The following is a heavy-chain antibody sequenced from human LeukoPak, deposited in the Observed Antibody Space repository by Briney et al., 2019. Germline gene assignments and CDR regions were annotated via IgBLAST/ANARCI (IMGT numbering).Heavy chain of an antibody. Sequence: GESLKISCKGSGYSFASYWIGWVRQMPGKGLERMGIVYPSDSDTRYSPSFQGQVTISADKSINTAYLQWSSLKASDTAVYYCARHRLLTTALDYWGQGTQVTVSS. J-gene: IGHJ4*02. D-gene: IGHD4-17*01. CDR3: ARHRLLTTALDY. V-gene: IGHV5-51*01. CDR1: GYSFASYW. CDR2: VYPSDSDT.